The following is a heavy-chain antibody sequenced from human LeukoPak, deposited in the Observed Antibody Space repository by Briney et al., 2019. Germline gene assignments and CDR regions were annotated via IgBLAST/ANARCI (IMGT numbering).Heavy chain of an antibody. J-gene: IGHJ4*02. CDR1: EDTFTYYH. CDR2: VYATGGTT. CDR3: ATEAPRSYYFDY. Sequence: ASVTVSCKASEDTFTYYHIHWVRQAPGQGVEWMGAVYATGGTTINTQNFQGRVTMTRDTSTGTVYMELGSLRFEDTAMYYCATEAPRSYYFDYWGQGILVTVSS. V-gene: IGHV1-46*01.